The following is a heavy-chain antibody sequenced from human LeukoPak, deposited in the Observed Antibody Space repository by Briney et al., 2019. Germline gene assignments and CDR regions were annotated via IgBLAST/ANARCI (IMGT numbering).Heavy chain of an antibody. CDR2: VIPAYGTS. CDR3: ARTFYDYVWGNYRRFDS. Sequence: ASVKVSCKASGGTFSTYVISWVRQAPGQGLEWMGGVIPAYGTSNYAQPFQGRVTITADESASTAYMELSSLRSDDTAVYYCARTFYDYVWGNYRRFDSWGQGTLVTVSS. D-gene: IGHD3-16*02. CDR1: GGTFSTYV. J-gene: IGHJ5*01. V-gene: IGHV1-69*13.